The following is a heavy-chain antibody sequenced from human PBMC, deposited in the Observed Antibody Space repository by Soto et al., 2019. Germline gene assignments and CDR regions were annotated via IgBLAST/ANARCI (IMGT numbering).Heavy chain of an antibody. V-gene: IGHV4-34*01. CDR2: INHSGST. CDR1: GGSFSGYY. J-gene: IGHJ3*02. Sequence: QVQLQQWGAGLLKPSETLSLTCAVYGGSFSGYYWSWIRQPPGKGLEWIGEINHSGSTNYNPSLKSRVTISVDTSKNQFSLKLSSGTAADTAVYYCARGRYCSSTSCPDAFDIWGQGTMVTVSS. D-gene: IGHD2-2*01. CDR3: ARGRYCSSTSCPDAFDI.